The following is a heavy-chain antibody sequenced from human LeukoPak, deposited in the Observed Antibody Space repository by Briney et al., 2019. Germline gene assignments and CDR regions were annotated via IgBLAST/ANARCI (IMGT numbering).Heavy chain of an antibody. CDR3: ARGYYDILTGYYLGDAFDI. CDR1: GGTFSSYA. CDR2: IIPIFGTA. J-gene: IGHJ3*02. V-gene: IGHV1-69*13. Sequence: SVKISCKASGGTFSSYAISWVRQAPGQGLEWMGGIIPIFGTANYAQKFQGRVTITADESTSTAYMELSSLRSEDTAVYYCARGYYDILTGYYLGDAFDIWGQGTMVTVSS. D-gene: IGHD3-9*01.